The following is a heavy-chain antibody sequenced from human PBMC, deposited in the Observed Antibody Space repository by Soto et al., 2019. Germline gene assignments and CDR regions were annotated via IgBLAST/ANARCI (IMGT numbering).Heavy chain of an antibody. J-gene: IGHJ3*02. D-gene: IGHD6-19*01. Sequence: SETLSLTCTVSGGSISSYYWSWIRQPPGKGLEWIGYIYYSGSTNYNPSLKSRVTISVDTSKNQFSLKLSSVTAADTAVYYCARPAVAGPTARTFDIWGQGTMVTVSS. CDR3: ARPAVAGPTARTFDI. CDR2: IYYSGST. V-gene: IGHV4-59*08. CDR1: GGSISSYY.